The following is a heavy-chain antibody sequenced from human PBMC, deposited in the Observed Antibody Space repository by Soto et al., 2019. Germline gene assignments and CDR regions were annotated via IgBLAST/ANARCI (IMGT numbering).Heavy chain of an antibody. CDR2: IGADGSEK. CDR1: EFTFSNYW. J-gene: IGHJ4*02. D-gene: IGHD1-26*01. Sequence: GGSLRLSCAASEFTFSNYWMTWVRQAPGKGLEWVANIGADGSEKNYVDSVKGRFTVSRDNAKRSLYLQMNSLRVEDTAIYYCVRGLYTGSPHFFFWGQGTLVTVSS. V-gene: IGHV3-7*05. CDR3: VRGLYTGSPHFFF.